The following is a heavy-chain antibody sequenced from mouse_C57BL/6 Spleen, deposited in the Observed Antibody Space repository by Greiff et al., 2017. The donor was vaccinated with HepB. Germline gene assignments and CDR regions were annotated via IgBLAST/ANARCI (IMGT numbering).Heavy chain of an antibody. CDR3: ARAYSNHWYFDV. CDR1: GFTFSSYA. CDR2: ISDGGSYT. Sequence: EVMLVESGGGLVKPGGSLKLSCAASGFTFSSYAMSWVRQTPEKRLEWVATISDGGSYTYYPDNVKGRFTISRDNAKNNLYLQMSHLKSEDTAMYYCARAYSNHWYFDVWGTGTTVTVSS. V-gene: IGHV5-4*03. J-gene: IGHJ1*03. D-gene: IGHD2-5*01.